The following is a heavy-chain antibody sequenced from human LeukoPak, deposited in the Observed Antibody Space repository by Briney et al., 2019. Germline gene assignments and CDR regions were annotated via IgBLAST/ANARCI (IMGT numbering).Heavy chain of an antibody. CDR2: IRSKANSYAT. D-gene: IGHD3-10*01. Sequence: GGSLRLSCAASGFTFSDSAMHWVRQASGKGLEWVGRIRSKANSYATAYAASVKGRFTISRDDSKNTAYLQMNSLKTEDTAVYYCTGGFGELALDYYYYGMDVWGQGTTVTVSS. V-gene: IGHV3-73*01. CDR3: TGGFGELALDYYYYGMDV. J-gene: IGHJ6*02. CDR1: GFTFSDSA.